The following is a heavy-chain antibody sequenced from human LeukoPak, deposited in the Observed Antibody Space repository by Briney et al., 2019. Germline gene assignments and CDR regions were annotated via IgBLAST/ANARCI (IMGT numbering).Heavy chain of an antibody. Sequence: GASVKVSYKASGYTFTKNGISWVRQAPGQGLEGMGWISGYNGKTYYAQTFQGRVTMTTDTSTTTTYMELRSLRSDDTAVYYCARSSDYCSSTSCAPEVEFWGQGTLVTVSS. CDR2: ISGYNGKT. CDR1: GYTFTKNG. D-gene: IGHD2-2*01. CDR3: ARSSDYCSSTSCAPEVEF. J-gene: IGHJ4*02. V-gene: IGHV1-18*01.